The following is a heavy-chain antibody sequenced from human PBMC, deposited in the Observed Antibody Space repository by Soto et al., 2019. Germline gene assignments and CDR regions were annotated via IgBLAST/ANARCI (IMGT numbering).Heavy chain of an antibody. Sequence: PSETLSLTCTVSGGSISSGGYYWSWIRQHPGKGLEWIGYIYYSGSTYYNPSLKSRVTISVDTSKNQFSLKLSSVTAADTAVYYCAREYQAIAAAGTPYYFDYWGQGTLVTVSS. CDR3: AREYQAIAAAGTPYYFDY. D-gene: IGHD6-13*01. CDR1: GGSISSGGYY. CDR2: IYYSGST. J-gene: IGHJ4*02. V-gene: IGHV4-31*03.